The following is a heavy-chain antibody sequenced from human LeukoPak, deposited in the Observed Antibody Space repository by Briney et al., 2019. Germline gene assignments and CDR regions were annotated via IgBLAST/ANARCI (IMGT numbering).Heavy chain of an antibody. V-gene: IGHV1-69*13. CDR1: GGTFSSYA. CDR3: ARRIAAAGSSFGY. Sequence: SVKVSCKASGGTFSSYAISWVRQAPGQGLEWMGGIIPIFGTANYAQKFQGRVTITADESTSTAYMELSSLRSEDTAVYYCARRIAAAGSSFGYWGQGTLVTVSS. CDR2: IIPIFGTA. J-gene: IGHJ4*02. D-gene: IGHD6-13*01.